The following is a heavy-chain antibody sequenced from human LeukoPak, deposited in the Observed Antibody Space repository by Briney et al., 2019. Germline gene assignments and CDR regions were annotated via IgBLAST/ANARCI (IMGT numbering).Heavy chain of an antibody. CDR3: ARVRGYSYGLWDY. V-gene: IGHV4-39*07. J-gene: IGHJ4*02. Sequence: SETLSLTCTVSGGSISSSSYYWGWIRQPPGKGLEWIGSIYYSGSTYYKPSLKSRVTISVDTSKNQFSLKLSSVTAADTAVYYCARVRGYSYGLWDYWGQGTLVTVSS. CDR2: IYYSGST. D-gene: IGHD5-18*01. CDR1: GGSISSSSYY.